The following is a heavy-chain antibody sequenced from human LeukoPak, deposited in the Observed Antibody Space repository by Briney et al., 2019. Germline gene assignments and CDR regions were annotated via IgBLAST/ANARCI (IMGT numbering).Heavy chain of an antibody. V-gene: IGHV3-30*18. D-gene: IGHD3/OR15-3a*01. CDR1: GFTFSSYW. J-gene: IGHJ4*02. CDR2: VSNDGGDK. Sequence: PGGSLRLSCAASGFTFSSYWMHWVRQAPGKGLEWVALVSNDGGDKYYADSVKGRFTISRDNSKNMLYLQMNSLRGEDTGVYYCAKAHLLDWLLPFDYWGQGTLVTVSS. CDR3: AKAHLLDWLLPFDY.